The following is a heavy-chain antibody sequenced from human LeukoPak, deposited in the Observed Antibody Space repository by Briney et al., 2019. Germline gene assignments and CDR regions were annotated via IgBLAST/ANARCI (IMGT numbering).Heavy chain of an antibody. V-gene: IGHV4-59*08. Sequence: NPSETLSLTCSVSGGSINSHSWSWIRQPPGKTLEWIGYISKDGTTTYNPPLKGRVTISPDTSKNQLSLNLTSVTAADTAVFYCARQTYGGGTYYYYYVDVWGKGTSVTVSS. CDR3: ARQTYGGGTYYYYYVDV. J-gene: IGHJ6*03. CDR1: GGSINSHS. CDR2: ISKDGTT. D-gene: IGHD4-23*01.